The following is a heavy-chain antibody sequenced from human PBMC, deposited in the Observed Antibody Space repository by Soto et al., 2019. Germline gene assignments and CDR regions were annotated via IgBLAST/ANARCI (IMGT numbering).Heavy chain of an antibody. Sequence: ASETLSLTCTVSGGSISSYYWSWIRQPPGKGLEWIGYIYYSGSTNYNPSLKSRVTISVDTSKNQFSLKLSSVTAADTAVYYCARRSRNDAFDIWGQGTMVTVSS. CDR3: ARRSRNDAFDI. V-gene: IGHV4-59*01. J-gene: IGHJ3*02. CDR2: IYYSGST. CDR1: GGSISSYY.